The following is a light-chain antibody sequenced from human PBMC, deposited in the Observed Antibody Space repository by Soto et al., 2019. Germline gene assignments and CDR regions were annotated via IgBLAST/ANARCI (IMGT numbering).Light chain of an antibody. J-gene: IGKJ4*01. CDR3: QQFNGCPLT. CDR2: DAS. V-gene: IGKV1-13*02. CDR1: QDIGSA. Sequence: IQLTQSPSSLSASVGDRVTITCRAGQDIGSALAWYQQRPGKAPKLLLYDASNLEAGVPSRFSGSGSGTAFTLTITSRRPEDFATYYCQQFNGCPLTFGGGTKVQIK.